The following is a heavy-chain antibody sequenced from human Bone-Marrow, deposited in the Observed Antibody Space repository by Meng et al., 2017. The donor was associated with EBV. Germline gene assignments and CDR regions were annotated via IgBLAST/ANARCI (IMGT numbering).Heavy chain of an antibody. CDR1: GGSFSGYY. CDR3: ARGPPPYYYDSSGYYELDWYFDL. Sequence: QVSLPAWVAGLVKPSETLSPTGAGYGGSFSGYYWSWIRQPPGKGLEWIGEINHSGSTNYNPSLKSRVTISVDTSKNQFSLKLSSVTAADTAVYYCARGPPPYYYDSSGYYELDWYFDLWGRGTLVTVSS. CDR2: INHSGST. D-gene: IGHD3-22*01. V-gene: IGHV4-34*01. J-gene: IGHJ2*01.